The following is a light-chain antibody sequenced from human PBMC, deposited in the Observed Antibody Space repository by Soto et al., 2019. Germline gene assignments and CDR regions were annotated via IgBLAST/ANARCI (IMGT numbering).Light chain of an antibody. CDR3: QQSYSFPYT. CDR2: AAS. Sequence: DIQMTQSPSSLSASVGDRVTITCRASQSFSTYLNWFQQKPGKAPKLLIYAASRLQSGVPSRFSGSGSGTDFTLTINSLQPEDFATYFCQQSYSFPYTFGQGTKLDIK. CDR1: QSFSTY. V-gene: IGKV1-39*01. J-gene: IGKJ2*01.